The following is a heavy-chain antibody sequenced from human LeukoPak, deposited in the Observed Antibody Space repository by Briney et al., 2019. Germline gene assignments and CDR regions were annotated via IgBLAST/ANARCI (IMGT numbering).Heavy chain of an antibody. J-gene: IGHJ3*02. Sequence: SETLSLTCAVSADSFSSHYWTWIRQPPGKGLEWIGYISYIGSTNYNPSLKSRVTISIDTSKNQFSLKLTSVTAADTAVYYCARVLVTVTKGFEIWGQGTMVSVSS. CDR3: ARVLVTVTKGFEI. CDR1: ADSFSSHY. D-gene: IGHD4-17*01. V-gene: IGHV4-59*11. CDR2: ISYIGST.